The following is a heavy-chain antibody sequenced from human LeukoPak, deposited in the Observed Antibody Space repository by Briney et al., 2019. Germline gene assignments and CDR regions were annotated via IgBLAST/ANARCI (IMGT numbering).Heavy chain of an antibody. CDR1: GFTFSSYA. Sequence: LRLSCAASGFTFSSYAMSWVRQAPGKGLEWIGYIYYSGSTYYNPSLKSRVTISVDTSKNQFSLKLSSVTAADTAVYYCARVLSYDFGTYYFDYWGQGTLVTVSS. CDR3: ARVLSYDFGTYYFDY. CDR2: IYYSGST. V-gene: IGHV4-31*02. J-gene: IGHJ4*02. D-gene: IGHD3-3*01.